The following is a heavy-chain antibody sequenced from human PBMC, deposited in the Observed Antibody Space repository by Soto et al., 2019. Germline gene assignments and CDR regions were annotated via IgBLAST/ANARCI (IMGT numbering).Heavy chain of an antibody. D-gene: IGHD5-12*01. CDR2: IWYDGSNK. J-gene: IGHJ4*02. CDR1: GFTFSSYG. V-gene: IGHV3-33*01. Sequence: GGSLRLSCAASGFTFSSYGMHWVRQAPGKGLEWVAVIWYDGSNKYYADSVKGRFTISRDNSKNTLYLQMNSLRAEDTAVYYCAREEMATIDLAYWGQGTLVTVSS. CDR3: AREEMATIDLAY.